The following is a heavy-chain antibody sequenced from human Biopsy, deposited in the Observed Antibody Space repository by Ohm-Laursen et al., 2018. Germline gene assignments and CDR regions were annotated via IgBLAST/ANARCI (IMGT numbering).Heavy chain of an antibody. V-gene: IGHV4-59*01. J-gene: IGHJ4*02. D-gene: IGHD3-16*02. CDR1: GGSFSTYY. CDR2: IDYRGST. CDR3: TRVRTFGGVIGGYYFDS. Sequence: SETLSLTCSVSGGSFSTYYWTWIRQPPGKGLEWIACIDYRGSTNYNPSLKSRVSISIDTSKNQLSLRLNSVTAADTAVYYCTRVRTFGGVIGGYYFDSWGQGILVTVSS.